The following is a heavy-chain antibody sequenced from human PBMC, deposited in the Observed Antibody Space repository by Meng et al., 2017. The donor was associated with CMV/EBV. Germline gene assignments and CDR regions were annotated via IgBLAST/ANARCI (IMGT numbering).Heavy chain of an antibody. J-gene: IGHJ6*02. V-gene: IGHV3-23*01. CDR1: GFTFSSYA. Sequence: GESLKISCAASGFTFSSYAVSWVRQAPGKGLEWVSAISGSGGSTDYADSVKGRFTISRDNSKNTLYLQMNSLRSEDTAVYYCARDRIVVVPGMDVWGQGTTVTVSS. D-gene: IGHD2-2*01. CDR2: ISGSGGST. CDR3: ARDRIVVVPGMDV.